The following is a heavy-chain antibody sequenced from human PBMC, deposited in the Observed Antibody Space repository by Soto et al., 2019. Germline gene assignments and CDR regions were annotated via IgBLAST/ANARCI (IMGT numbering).Heavy chain of an antibody. J-gene: IGHJ6*02. CDR3: ARGCYFWSGYYTVLYYYGMDV. D-gene: IGHD3-3*01. Sequence: SETLSLTCAVYGGSFSGYYWSWIRQPPGKGLEWIGEINHSGSTNYNPSLKSRVTISVDTSKNQFSLKLSSVTAADTAVYYCARGCYFWSGYYTVLYYYGMDVWGQGTTVTVSS. CDR1: GGSFSGYY. V-gene: IGHV4-34*01. CDR2: INHSGST.